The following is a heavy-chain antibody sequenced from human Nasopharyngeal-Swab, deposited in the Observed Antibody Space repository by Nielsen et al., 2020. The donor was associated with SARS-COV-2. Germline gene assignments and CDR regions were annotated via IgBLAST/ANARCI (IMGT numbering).Heavy chain of an antibody. J-gene: IGHJ4*02. CDR1: GFTFSDYA. CDR2: ISGSGGST. Sequence: GGSLRLSCAASGFTFSDYAMSWARQAPEKGLEWVSSISGSGGSTYYADSVKGRFTISRDNSRDTVWLQMNSLRAEDTAVYFCAIVTYYYGSGSSGPSRYWGQGTLVTVSS. D-gene: IGHD3-10*01. V-gene: IGHV3-23*01. CDR3: AIVTYYYGSGSSGPSRY.